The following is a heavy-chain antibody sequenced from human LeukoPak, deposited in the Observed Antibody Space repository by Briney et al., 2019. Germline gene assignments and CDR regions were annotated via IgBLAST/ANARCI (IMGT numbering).Heavy chain of an antibody. D-gene: IGHD6-13*01. V-gene: IGHV3-30*04. J-gene: IGHJ4*02. CDR1: GFTFSSYA. CDR3: ARGLAAAGTSY. Sequence: GGSLRLSCAASGFTFSSYAMHWVRQAPGKGLEWVAVISYDGSNKYYADSVKGRFTISRDNSKNTLYLQMNSLRAEDTAVYYCARGLAAAGTSYWGQGTLVTVSS. CDR2: ISYDGSNK.